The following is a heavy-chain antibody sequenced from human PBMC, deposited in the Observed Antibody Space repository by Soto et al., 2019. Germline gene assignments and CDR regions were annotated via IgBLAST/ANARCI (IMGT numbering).Heavy chain of an antibody. CDR2: ISSSGSTI. CDR3: ASILTGYYYGMDV. CDR1: GFTFSSYE. J-gene: IGHJ6*02. V-gene: IGHV3-48*03. Sequence: QAGGSLRLSCAASGFTFSSYEMDWVRQAPGKGLEWVSYISSSGSTIYYADSVKGRFTISRDNAKNSLYLQMNSLRAEDTAVYYCASILTGYYYGMDVWGQGTTVTVSS.